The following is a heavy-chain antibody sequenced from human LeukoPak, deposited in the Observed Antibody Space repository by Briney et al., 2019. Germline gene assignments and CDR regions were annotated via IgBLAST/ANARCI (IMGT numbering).Heavy chain of an antibody. CDR3: ASAYDSSGYYGGDY. V-gene: IGHV4-34*01. J-gene: IGHJ4*02. D-gene: IGHD3-22*01. CDR2: INHSGST. Sequence: SETLSLTCAVYGGSFSGYYWSWIRQPPGKGLEWIGEINHSGSTNYNPSLKSRVTISVDTSKNQFSLKLSPVTAADTAVYYCASAYDSSGYYGGDYWGQGTLVTVSS. CDR1: GGSFSGYY.